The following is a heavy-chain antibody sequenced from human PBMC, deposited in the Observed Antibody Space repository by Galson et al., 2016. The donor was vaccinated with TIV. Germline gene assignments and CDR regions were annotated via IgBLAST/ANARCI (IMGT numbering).Heavy chain of an antibody. Sequence: SLRLSCAASGFTFNYHGIHWVRQAPGKGLEWLAVAWYDGSSAYYADSVKGRFTISRDNSKKTVFLQMNSLRAEDTAVYYCARNFPIDDILAAYYFDYWGQGTLVTVSS. CDR2: AWYDGSSA. D-gene: IGHD3-9*01. V-gene: IGHV3-33*01. J-gene: IGHJ4*02. CDR1: GFTFNYHG. CDR3: ARNFPIDDILAAYYFDY.